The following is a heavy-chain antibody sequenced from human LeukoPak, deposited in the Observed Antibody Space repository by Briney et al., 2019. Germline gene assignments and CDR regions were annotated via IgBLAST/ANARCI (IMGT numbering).Heavy chain of an antibody. V-gene: IGHV1-46*01. CDR2: INPSGGST. CDR1: GYTFTSYY. D-gene: IGHD3-3*01. Sequence: GASVKVSCKASGYTFTSYYMHWVRQAPGQGLEWMGIINPSGGSTSYAQKFQGRVTMTRDTSTSTVYMELSSLRSEDTAVYYCARDGTAFLEWLPYYFVYWGQGTLVTVSS. CDR3: ARDGTAFLEWLPYYFVY. J-gene: IGHJ4*02.